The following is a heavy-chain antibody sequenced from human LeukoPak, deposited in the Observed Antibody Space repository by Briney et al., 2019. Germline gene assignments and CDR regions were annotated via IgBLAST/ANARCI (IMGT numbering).Heavy chain of an antibody. CDR2: IYSGGST. J-gene: IGHJ4*02. Sequence: GGSLRLSCAASGFTVSSNYMSWVRQAPGKGLEWVSVIYSGGSTYYADSVQGRFTISRDNSKNTLYLQMNSLSAEDTAVYYCARAYYDSSGHYEYYFDYWGQGTLVTVAS. CDR3: ARAYYDSSGHYEYYFDY. CDR1: GFTVSSNY. D-gene: IGHD3-22*01. V-gene: IGHV3-66*01.